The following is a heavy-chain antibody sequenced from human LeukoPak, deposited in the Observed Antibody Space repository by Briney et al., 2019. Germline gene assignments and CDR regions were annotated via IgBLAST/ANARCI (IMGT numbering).Heavy chain of an antibody. CDR3: ARYSSGLYYYFDY. D-gene: IGHD6-19*01. J-gene: IGHJ4*02. CDR2: IYYRGNT. V-gene: IGHV4-59*01. CDR1: GGSINGYY. Sequence: PSETLSLTCTVSGGSINGYYWSWIRQPPGKGLEWIAYIYYRGNTNYNPSLKSRVALSVDTSKNQFSLRLSSVTAADTAIYYCARYSSGLYYYFDYWGQGTLVTVSS.